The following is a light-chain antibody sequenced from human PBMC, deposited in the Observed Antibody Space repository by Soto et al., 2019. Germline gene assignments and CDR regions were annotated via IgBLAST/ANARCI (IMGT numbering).Light chain of an antibody. CDR1: QCIRND. CDR3: LQDFNYPWT. V-gene: IGKV1-6*01. CDR2: AAS. Sequence: AIQITQSPSSLSASVGDRVTITCRASQCIRNDLGCYQHRPGKARKLLILAASILQTAVPSRFSGSGSGTDFTLTISSLQPEDFATYYCLQDFNYPWTCGQGTKVDIK. J-gene: IGKJ1*01.